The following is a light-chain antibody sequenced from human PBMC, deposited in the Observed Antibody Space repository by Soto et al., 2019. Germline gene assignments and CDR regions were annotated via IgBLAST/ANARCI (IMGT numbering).Light chain of an antibody. J-gene: IGKJ3*01. Sequence: IQLTQSPSSLSASVGDTVTITCRASQSISNFLNWYQHKPGKAPDLLIQAASTLLSGVPSRFSGSGSGTDFTLTINNLQPEDFATYYCQRTYNAPFTFGPGTKVSIK. V-gene: IGKV1-39*01. CDR3: QRTYNAPFT. CDR1: QSISNF. CDR2: AAS.